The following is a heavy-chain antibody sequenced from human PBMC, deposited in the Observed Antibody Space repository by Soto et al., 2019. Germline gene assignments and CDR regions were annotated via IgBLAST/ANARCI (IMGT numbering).Heavy chain of an antibody. CDR1: GFSLSNARLG. D-gene: IGHD2-15*01. J-gene: IGHJ6*03. V-gene: IGHV2-26*01. CDR3: ARILGYCSGGSCYPHYYYYMDV. Sequence: QVTLKESGPVLVKPTETLTLTCTVSGFSLSNARLGVSWIRQPPGKALEWLAHIFSNDEKSYSTSLKSRLTIAKDTSKSQVVLTLTNMDPVDTATYYCARILGYCSGGSCYPHYYYYMDVWGKGTTVTVSS. CDR2: IFSNDEK.